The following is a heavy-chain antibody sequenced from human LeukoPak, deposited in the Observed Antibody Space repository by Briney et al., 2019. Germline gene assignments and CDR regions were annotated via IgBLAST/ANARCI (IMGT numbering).Heavy chain of an antibody. D-gene: IGHD3-22*01. V-gene: IGHV3-74*01. CDR1: GFTFTDYW. Sequence: GGSLRLSCAASGFTFTDYWMHWVRQRPGEGLVWVSHISTDGGRTNYADSVKGRFTTSRDNTKNTVYLQMNSLRVEDTAVYYCVRSAFHAGSGNYYDYWGQGTLVTVSS. CDR3: VRSAFHAGSGNYYDY. J-gene: IGHJ4*02. CDR2: ISTDGGRT.